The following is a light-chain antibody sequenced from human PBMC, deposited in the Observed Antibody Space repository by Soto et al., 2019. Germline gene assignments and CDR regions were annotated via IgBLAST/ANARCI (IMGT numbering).Light chain of an antibody. CDR1: SSDVGGYNY. Sequence: QSALTQPHSASGSPGQSVTISYTGTSSDVGGYNYVSWYQQHPGKAPKLMIYEVSKRPSGVTDRFSGSKSGNTASMPVSGLQAEDAADYYCSSYAGSNNLVFGGGTKLTVL. CDR3: SSYAGSNNLV. V-gene: IGLV2-8*01. CDR2: EVS. J-gene: IGLJ2*01.